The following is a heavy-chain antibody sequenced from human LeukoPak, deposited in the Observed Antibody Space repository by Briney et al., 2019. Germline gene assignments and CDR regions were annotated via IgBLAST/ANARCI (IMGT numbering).Heavy chain of an antibody. V-gene: IGHV1-24*01. CDR3: AMSILAGSSALDY. CDR2: FDPEDGET. D-gene: IGHD3-10*01. J-gene: IGHJ4*02. Sequence: GGFDPEDGETIYAQKFQGRVTMTEDTSTDTAYMELSRLRSDDTAVYYCAMSILAGSSALDYWGQGTLVTVSS.